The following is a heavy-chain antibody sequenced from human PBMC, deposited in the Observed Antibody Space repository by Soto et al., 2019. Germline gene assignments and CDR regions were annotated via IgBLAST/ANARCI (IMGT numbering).Heavy chain of an antibody. CDR1: GVTFISYA. V-gene: IGHV3-23*01. Sequence: GGFLRLSCAASGVTFISYAMSWVRQAPGKGLEWVSAISGSGGSTYYADSVKGRFTISRDNSKNTLYLQMNSLRAEDTAVYYCANYYGDYLFDYWGQGTLVTVSS. D-gene: IGHD4-17*01. CDR2: ISGSGGST. J-gene: IGHJ4*02. CDR3: ANYYGDYLFDY.